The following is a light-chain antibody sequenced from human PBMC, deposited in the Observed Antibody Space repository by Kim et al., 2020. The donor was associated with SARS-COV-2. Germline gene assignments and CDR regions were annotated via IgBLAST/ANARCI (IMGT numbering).Light chain of an antibody. Sequence: SPGQTASITCSGYKVGDKYVSWYQQKPGQAPVVVIYKDNQRPSGIPERFSGSNSGNTATLTISGTQAMDEADYYCQAWDSSTHNYVFGAGTKVTVL. V-gene: IGLV3-1*01. CDR1: KVGDKY. CDR2: KDN. CDR3: QAWDSSTHNYV. J-gene: IGLJ1*01.